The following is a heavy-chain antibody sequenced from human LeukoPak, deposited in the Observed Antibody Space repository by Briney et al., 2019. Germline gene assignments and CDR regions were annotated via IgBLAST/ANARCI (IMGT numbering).Heavy chain of an antibody. D-gene: IGHD3-22*01. CDR3: ARLTYYYDSRGQNWFDP. J-gene: IGHJ5*02. Sequence: ASVKVSCKASGYTFTSSAMHWVRQAPGQRLEWMGWINAGNGNTKYSQKFQGRVTITRDTSASTAYMELSSLRSEDTAVYYCARLTYYYDSRGQNWFDPWGQGTLVTVSS. CDR1: GYTFTSSA. CDR2: INAGNGNT. V-gene: IGHV1-3*01.